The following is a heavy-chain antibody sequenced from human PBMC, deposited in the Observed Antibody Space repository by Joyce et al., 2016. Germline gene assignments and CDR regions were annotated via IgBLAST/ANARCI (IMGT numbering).Heavy chain of an antibody. CDR2: ISYDGSNN. CDR1: GFAFSSFP. Sequence: QVQLVESGGGVVQPGRSLRLSCAASGFAFSSFPMHWVRHAPGKGLEWVAIISYDGSNNFYADSVKGRFTISRDNSKNTLYLQMNSLGVEDTAVYYCASLRRSTPSPWGQGTLVSVSS. D-gene: IGHD2-15*01. J-gene: IGHJ5*02. CDR3: ASLRRSTPSP. V-gene: IGHV3-30*04.